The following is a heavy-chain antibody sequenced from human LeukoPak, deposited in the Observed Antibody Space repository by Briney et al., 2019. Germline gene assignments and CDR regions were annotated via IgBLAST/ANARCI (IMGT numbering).Heavy chain of an antibody. CDR2: IYYSGST. CDR1: GGSISSGGYY. J-gene: IGHJ6*03. CDR3: ARVNTVNYYYYYMDV. V-gene: IGHV4-31*03. D-gene: IGHD2-8*02. Sequence: SETLSLTCTVSGGSISSGGYYWSWIRQHPGKGLEWIGYIYYSGSTYYNPSLKSRVTISVDTSKNQFSLKLSSVTAADTAVYYCARVNTVNYYYYYMDVWGKGTTVTVSS.